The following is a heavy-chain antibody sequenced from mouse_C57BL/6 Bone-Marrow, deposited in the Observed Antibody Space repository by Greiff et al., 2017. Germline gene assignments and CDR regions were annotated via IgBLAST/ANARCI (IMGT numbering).Heavy chain of an antibody. V-gene: IGHV1-47*01. D-gene: IGHD1-1*02. CDR3: ERGGKSGGYYFDD. CDR1: GYTFTTYP. CDR2: FNPYNDDT. Sequence: QVQLQQSGAELVKPGASVKMSCKASGYTFTTYPIEWMKQNHGKSLEWIGNFNPYNDDTKYNEKFKGKATLTVEKSSSTVYLELSRLTSDDSAVYDCERGGKSGGYYFDDWGKGTTLTVSS. J-gene: IGHJ2*01.